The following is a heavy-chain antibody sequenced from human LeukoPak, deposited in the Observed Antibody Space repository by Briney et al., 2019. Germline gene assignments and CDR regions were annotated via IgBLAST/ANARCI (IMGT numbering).Heavy chain of an antibody. CDR1: GGSISSSSYY. D-gene: IGHD1-26*01. J-gene: IGHJ3*02. V-gene: IGHV4-39*07. CDR3: ARDNPWTIVGATGGSSAFDI. Sequence: PSETLSLTCTVSGGSISSSSYYWGWIRQPPGKGLEWIGSIYYSRSTYYNPSLRSRVTISVDTSKNQFSLKLTSVTAADTAVYYCARDNPWTIVGATGGSSAFDIWGQGTMVTVSS. CDR2: IYYSRST.